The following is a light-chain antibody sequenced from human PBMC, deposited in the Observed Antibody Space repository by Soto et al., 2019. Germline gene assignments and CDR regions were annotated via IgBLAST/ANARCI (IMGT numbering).Light chain of an antibody. V-gene: IGKV3-11*01. CDR1: QTVRNNY. CDR3: QQRSNWPPSIT. CDR2: DAS. J-gene: IGKJ5*01. Sequence: IVLTQSPAPLSVSPGERATLSCRASQTVRNNYLAWYQQKPGQAPRLLIYDASDRATGIPARFSGSGSGTDFTLTISSLEPEDFAVYYCQQRSNWPPSITFCQGTRLEIK.